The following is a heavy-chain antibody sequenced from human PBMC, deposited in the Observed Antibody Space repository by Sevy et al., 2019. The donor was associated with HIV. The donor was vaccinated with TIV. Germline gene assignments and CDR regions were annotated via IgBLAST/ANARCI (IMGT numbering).Heavy chain of an antibody. Sequence: GGSLRLSCAGSGFRFEDYGMSWVRQVPGKGLEWVSGINWNGGRVAYADSVKGRFTVSRDNAKNSLYLQMNSLRVEDTALYHCARGRLERYTSAYNSYDAMDVWGQGTTVTVSS. CDR2: INWNGGRV. CDR1: GFRFEDYG. D-gene: IGHD3-3*01. J-gene: IGHJ6*02. V-gene: IGHV3-20*01. CDR3: ARGRLERYTSAYNSYDAMDV.